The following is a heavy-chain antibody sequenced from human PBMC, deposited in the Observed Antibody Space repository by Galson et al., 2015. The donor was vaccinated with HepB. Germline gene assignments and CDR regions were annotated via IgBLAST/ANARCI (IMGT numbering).Heavy chain of an antibody. Sequence: SLRLSCAASGFSFSTYAMHWVRQAPGKGLEWVAVISFDGNYEYYADSVRGRFTISRDNSKNTLYLQMNSLRAEDTAVYYCATDFWSGYLRLYYYYGMDVWGQGTTVTVSS. CDR2: ISFDGNYE. CDR3: ATDFWSGYLRLYYYYGMDV. CDR1: GFSFSTYA. V-gene: IGHV3-30*04. D-gene: IGHD3-3*01. J-gene: IGHJ6*02.